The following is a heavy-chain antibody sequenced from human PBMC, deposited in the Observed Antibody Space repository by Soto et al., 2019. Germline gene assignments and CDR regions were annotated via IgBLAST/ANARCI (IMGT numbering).Heavy chain of an antibody. V-gene: IGHV1-8*01. Sequence: QVQLVQSGAEVKKPGASVKVSCKASGYTFTSYDINWVRQATGQGLEWMGWMNPNSGNTGYAQKFQGRVTMNRNTSILTAYMELSRLRSEDTAVYYCAIEKSSSGMDVWGQGTTVSVSS. J-gene: IGHJ6*02. CDR2: MNPNSGNT. CDR3: AIEKSSSGMDV. CDR1: GYTFTSYD.